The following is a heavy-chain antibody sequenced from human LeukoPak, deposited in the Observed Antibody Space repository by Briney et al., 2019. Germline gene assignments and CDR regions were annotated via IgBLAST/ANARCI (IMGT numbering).Heavy chain of an antibody. Sequence: PGGSLRLSCAASGFTFSNYAMNWVRQAPGKGLEWVSTISGGGDRTYYAESVKGRFTISRDNSKNTLYLQMNSLRAEDTAVYYCAKGRSDGGSCYSPSDYWGQGTLVTVSS. V-gene: IGHV3-23*01. J-gene: IGHJ4*02. CDR3: AKGRSDGGSCYSPSDY. CDR2: ISGGGDRT. CDR1: GFTFSNYA. D-gene: IGHD2-15*01.